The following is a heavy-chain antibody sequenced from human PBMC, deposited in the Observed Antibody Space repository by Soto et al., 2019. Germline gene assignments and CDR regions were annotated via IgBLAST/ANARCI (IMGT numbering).Heavy chain of an antibody. V-gene: IGHV4-34*01. CDR2: INHSGRT. CDR3: ARFVGKLGIDY. CDR1: GGSISSSF. D-gene: IGHD2-21*01. J-gene: IGHJ4*02. Sequence: SETLSLTCTVSGGSISSSFWSWIRQPPGKGLEWIGEINHSGRTNYNPSLKSRVTISVDTSKNQFSLKLSSVTAADTAVYYCARFVGKLGIDYWGQGTLVTVSS.